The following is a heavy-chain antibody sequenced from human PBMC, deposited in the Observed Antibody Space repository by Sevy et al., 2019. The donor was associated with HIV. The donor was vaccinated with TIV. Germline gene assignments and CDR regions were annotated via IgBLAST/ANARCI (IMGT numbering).Heavy chain of an antibody. CDR1: GFIFTTYG. CDR3: AKEIGSSGGDLYYYGMDV. V-gene: IGHV3-30*18. J-gene: IGHJ6*02. D-gene: IGHD6-19*01. Sequence: GGSLRLSCAASGFIFTTYGVHWVRQAPGKGLEWVAIVSYDGSNKFYADSVKGRFTISRDNSKNTLYLQMNSLRTEDTAVYYCAKEIGSSGGDLYYYGMDVWGQGTTVTVSS. CDR2: VSYDGSNK.